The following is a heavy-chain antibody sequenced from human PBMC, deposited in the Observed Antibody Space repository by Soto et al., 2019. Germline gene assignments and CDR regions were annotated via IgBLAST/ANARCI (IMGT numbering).Heavy chain of an antibody. V-gene: IGHV1-69*12. J-gene: IGHJ6*02. D-gene: IGHD5-18*01. Sequence: QVQLVQSGAEVKKPGSSVKVSCKASGGTFSSYAISWVRQAPGQGLEWMGGIIPIFGTANYAQKFQGRVTITADESTSTAYMELSSLRSEDTAVYYCARDVETDTAMVIALRRYYYGMDVWGQGTTVTVSS. CDR3: ARDVETDTAMVIALRRYYYGMDV. CDR1: GGTFSSYA. CDR2: IIPIFGTA.